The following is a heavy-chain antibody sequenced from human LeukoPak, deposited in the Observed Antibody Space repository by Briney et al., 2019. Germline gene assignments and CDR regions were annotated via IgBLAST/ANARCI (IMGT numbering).Heavy chain of an antibody. CDR2: ISYDGSNK. CDR1: GFTFSSYA. J-gene: IGHJ6*02. Sequence: GGSLRLSCAASGFTFSSYALHWVPQAPGQGLEWGLVISYDGSNKYYADSVKGRYTISRDNSENTLYLQMNSLRAEDTALYYCARVNQQYYYGSGIYRFYYYGMDVWGQGTTVTVSS. D-gene: IGHD3-10*01. V-gene: IGHV3-30-3*01. CDR3: ARVNQQYYYGSGIYRFYYYGMDV.